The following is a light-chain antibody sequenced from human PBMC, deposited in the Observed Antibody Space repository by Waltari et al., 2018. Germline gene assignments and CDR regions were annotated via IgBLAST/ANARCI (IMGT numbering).Light chain of an antibody. J-gene: IGLJ1*01. CDR1: SGDIGRHNF. V-gene: IGLV2-14*03. CDR3: STYSPSGTPYV. Sequence: QSALTQPASVSGSPGQSITISCTGTSGDIGRHNFVSWYQQHPGKAPRLMIFDVSIPPSGVSDLFSGSKSGNAASLTISGLQAEDEADYYCSTYSPSGTPYVFGTGTEVTVL. CDR2: DVS.